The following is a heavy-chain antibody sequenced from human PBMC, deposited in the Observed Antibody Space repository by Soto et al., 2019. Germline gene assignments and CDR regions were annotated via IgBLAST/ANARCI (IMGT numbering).Heavy chain of an antibody. CDR2: ISGRGDRT. J-gene: IGHJ5*02. CDR3: ARGPYSDSSEWFDP. Sequence: EVQVLESGGGLGQPGGSLRLSCAASGFTFSSYAMAWVRQAPGKGLEWVSSISGRGDRTYYADSVKDRFTISRDNSKNTLSLQMNRLRAEDTALYYCARGPYSDSSEWFDPWGQGTLVTVSS. CDR1: GFTFSSYA. V-gene: IGHV3-23*01. D-gene: IGHD6-6*01.